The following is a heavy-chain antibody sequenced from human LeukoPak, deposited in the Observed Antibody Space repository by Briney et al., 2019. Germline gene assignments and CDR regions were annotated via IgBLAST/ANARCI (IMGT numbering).Heavy chain of an antibody. CDR1: GYTFTNYG. Sequence: ASVKVSCKASGYTFTNYGINWVRQAPGQGLEWMGWISAYNGNTNYAQKLQGRVAMTTDTSTSTAYMELRSLRSDDTAVYYCARSTLDYGDLDYWGQGTLVTVSS. J-gene: IGHJ4*02. D-gene: IGHD4-17*01. V-gene: IGHV1-18*01. CDR3: ARSTLDYGDLDY. CDR2: ISAYNGNT.